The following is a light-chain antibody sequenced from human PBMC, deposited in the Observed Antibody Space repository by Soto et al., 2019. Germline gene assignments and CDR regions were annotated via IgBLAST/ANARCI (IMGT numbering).Light chain of an antibody. CDR2: AAS. J-gene: IGKJ5*01. CDR3: QQLNSVPIT. V-gene: IGKV1-6*01. Sequence: AIQMTQSPSSLSASVGDRVTITCRAIQGIRNDLGWYHQKPGKAPKLLIYAASSLQSGVPSRFSGSGSGTDFTLTISSLQPEDFATYYCQQLNSVPITFGQGTRLEIK. CDR1: QGIRND.